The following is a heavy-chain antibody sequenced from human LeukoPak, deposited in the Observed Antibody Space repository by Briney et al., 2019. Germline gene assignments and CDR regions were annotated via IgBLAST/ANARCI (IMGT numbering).Heavy chain of an antibody. CDR3: ARLASYYDFWSGYYPLLFDY. V-gene: IGHV4-39*01. Sequence: SETLSLTCTVSGGSISSSSYYWGWIRQPPGTGLEWIGSIYYSGSTYYNPSLKSRVTISVDTSKNQFSLKLSSVTAADTAVYYCARLASYYDFWSGYYPLLFDYWGQGTLVTVSS. CDR2: IYYSGST. J-gene: IGHJ4*02. CDR1: GGSISSSSYY. D-gene: IGHD3-3*01.